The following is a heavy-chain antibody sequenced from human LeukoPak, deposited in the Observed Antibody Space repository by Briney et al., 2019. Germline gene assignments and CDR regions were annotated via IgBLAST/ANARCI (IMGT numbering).Heavy chain of an antibody. CDR3: ARMDMDIAMVTNYLDH. CDR2: IHPSGTST. D-gene: IGHD5-18*01. J-gene: IGHJ4*02. Sequence: ASVKVYCKASGYTFTIHYIHWVRQPPGQGLEWMGVIHPSGTSTNYAQKFQGRLTMTKDTSTSTVYIELDSLTSDDTAVYYCARMDMDIAMVTNYLDHWGQGTLVSVSS. CDR1: GYTFTIHY. V-gene: IGHV1-46*01.